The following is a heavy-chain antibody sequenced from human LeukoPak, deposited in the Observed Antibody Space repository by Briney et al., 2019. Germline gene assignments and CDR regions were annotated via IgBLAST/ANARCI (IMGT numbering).Heavy chain of an antibody. CDR2: ISSSSSYI. Sequence: GGSLRLSCAASGFTFSSYSMNWVRQAPGKGLEWVSSISSSSSYIYYADSVKGRFTTSRDNAKNSLYLQMNSLRAEDTAVYYCARFGPPMVVPAAIPYYYYYGMDVWGKGTTVTVSS. V-gene: IGHV3-21*01. D-gene: IGHD2-2*01. J-gene: IGHJ6*04. CDR3: ARFGPPMVVPAAIPYYYYYGMDV. CDR1: GFTFSSYS.